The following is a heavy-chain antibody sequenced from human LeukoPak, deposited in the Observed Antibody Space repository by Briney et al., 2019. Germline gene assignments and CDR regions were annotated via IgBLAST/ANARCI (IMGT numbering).Heavy chain of an antibody. CDR3: AGHGDAFDV. CDR1: GYTFTSYA. J-gene: IGHJ3*01. Sequence: ASVTVSCKASGYTFTSYAMHWVRQAPGQRLEWMGWINAGNGDTRYSQKFQDRVTITRDTSASTAFMELSSLRSEDTAVYYCAGHGDAFDVWGQGTMVTVSS. CDR2: INAGNGDT. V-gene: IGHV1-3*01.